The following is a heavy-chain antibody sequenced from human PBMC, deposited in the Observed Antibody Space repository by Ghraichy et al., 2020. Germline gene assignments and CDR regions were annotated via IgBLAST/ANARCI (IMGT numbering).Heavy chain of an antibody. J-gene: IGHJ4*02. CDR2: IYHSGST. D-gene: IGHD4-23*01. CDR1: GGSISSGGYS. V-gene: IGHV4-30-2*01. Sequence: SETLSLTCAVSGGSISSGGYSWSWIRQPPGKGLEWIGYIYHSGSTYYNPSLKSRVTISVHRSKIQFSLKLTSVTAADTAVYYCARGLRWGYYFDYWGQGTLVTVSS. CDR3: ARGLRWGYYFDY.